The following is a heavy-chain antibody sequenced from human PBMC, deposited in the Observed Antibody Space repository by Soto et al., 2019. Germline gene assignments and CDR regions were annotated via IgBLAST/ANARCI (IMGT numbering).Heavy chain of an antibody. CDR1: GYNFTHHW. Sequence: VQLVQSGAEVKKPGESLKISCKGSGYNFTHHWIGWVRQMPGKGLDWRGIIFPDDSDTRYSPHFRAQVTISADKSITTAYLQWISLKASDTAMYYCARCPRSGSGSVGAFDMWRHGTLVTASP. D-gene: IGHD3-10*01. J-gene: IGHJ3*02. V-gene: IGHV5-51*03. CDR3: ARCPRSGSGSVGAFDM. CDR2: IFPDDSDT.